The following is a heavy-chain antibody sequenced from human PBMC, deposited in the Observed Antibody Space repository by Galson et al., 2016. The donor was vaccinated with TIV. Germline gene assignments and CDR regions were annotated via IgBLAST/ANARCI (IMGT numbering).Heavy chain of an antibody. J-gene: IGHJ6*02. CDR1: GFTVSDNY. CDR3: ARDRRFCGNECYLQYFYGMDV. Sequence: SLRLSCAASGFTVSDNYLIWVRQAPGGGLDWVSLIYNDGTTFYAGAVKGRFTIYRDTSKNTVYLQMNSLGPEDTAVYYCARDRRFCGNECYLQYFYGMDVWGHGTTVTVPS. D-gene: IGHD2-21*01. V-gene: IGHV3-66*02. CDR2: IYNDGTT.